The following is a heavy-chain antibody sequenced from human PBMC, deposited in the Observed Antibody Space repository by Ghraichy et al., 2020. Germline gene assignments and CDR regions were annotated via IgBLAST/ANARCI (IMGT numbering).Heavy chain of an antibody. Sequence: SETLSLTCAVYGASFSGYYWSWIRQPPGKGLEWIGEINHSGSTNYNPSLKSRVTISVDTSKNQFSLKLSSVTAADTAVYYCARGPSYSSSWYDFDYWGQGTLVTVSS. V-gene: IGHV4-34*01. CDR3: ARGPSYSSSWYDFDY. D-gene: IGHD6-13*01. J-gene: IGHJ4*02. CDR1: GASFSGYY. CDR2: INHSGST.